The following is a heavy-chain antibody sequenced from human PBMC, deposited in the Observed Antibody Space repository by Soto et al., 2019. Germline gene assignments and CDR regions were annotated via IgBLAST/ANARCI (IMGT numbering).Heavy chain of an antibody. CDR1: GGSISSSSYY. CDR2: IYYSGST. CDR3: ANVGRVTTVKNKRDYYYYGMDV. J-gene: IGHJ6*02. D-gene: IGHD4-4*01. V-gene: IGHV4-39*01. Sequence: SETLSLTCTVSGGSISSSSYYWGWIRQPPGKGLEWIGSIYYSGSTYYNPSLKSRVTISVDTSKNQFSLKLSSVTAADTAVYYCANVGRVTTVKNKRDYYYYGMDVWGQGTTVTVS.